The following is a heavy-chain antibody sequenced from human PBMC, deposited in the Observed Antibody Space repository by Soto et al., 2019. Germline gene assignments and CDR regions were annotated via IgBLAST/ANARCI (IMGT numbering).Heavy chain of an antibody. CDR2: IIPIFGTA. J-gene: IGHJ3*02. CDR1: GGTFSSYA. D-gene: IGHD2-15*01. Sequence: SVKVSCKASGGTFSSYAISWVRQAPGQGLEWMGGIIPIFGTANYAQKFQGRVTITADESTSTAYMERSSLRSEDTAVYYCAGGRARWSVAAPLEPFDIWGQGTMVTVSS. V-gene: IGHV1-69*13. CDR3: AGGRARWSVAAPLEPFDI.